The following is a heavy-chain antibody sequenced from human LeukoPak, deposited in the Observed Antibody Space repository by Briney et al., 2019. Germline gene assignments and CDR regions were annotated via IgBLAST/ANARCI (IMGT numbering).Heavy chain of an antibody. D-gene: IGHD3-22*01. CDR3: ARVRWSYASSGYYGY. CDR2: IIPIFGTA. J-gene: IGHJ4*02. Sequence: ASVKVSCKASGGTFSSYAISWVRQAPGQGLEWMGGIIPIFGTANYAQKFQGRVTITADGSTSTAYMELSSLRSEDTAVYYCARVRWSYASSGYYGYWGQGTLVTVSS. V-gene: IGHV1-69*13. CDR1: GGTFSSYA.